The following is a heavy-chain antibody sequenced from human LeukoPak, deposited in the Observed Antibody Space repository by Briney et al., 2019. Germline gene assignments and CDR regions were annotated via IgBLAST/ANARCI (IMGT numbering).Heavy chain of an antibody. CDR3: AREKGSYQLLHLDY. J-gene: IGHJ4*02. D-gene: IGHD2-2*01. CDR2: ISSSSSTI. Sequence: GGSLRLSCAASGFTFSSYSMNWVRQAPGKGLEWVSYISSSSSTIYYADSVKGRFTISRDNAKNSLYLQTNSLRAEDTAVYYCAREKGSYQLLHLDYWGQGTLVTVSS. V-gene: IGHV3-48*01. CDR1: GFTFSSYS.